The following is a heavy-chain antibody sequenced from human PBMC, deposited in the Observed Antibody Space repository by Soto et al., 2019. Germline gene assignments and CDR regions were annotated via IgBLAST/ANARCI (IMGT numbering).Heavy chain of an antibody. D-gene: IGHD2-8*01. Sequence: QVQLVQSGAGVKKPGASVKVSCKASGYAFGAYYIYWVRQAPGQGLEWMGYINPHGGGARYVQEFRDRLTITTDTPKDTAYMELRSLTSDDTAIYYCAKDRVRTPNGADSFDVWGQGTSVTVS. CDR1: GYAFGAYY. V-gene: IGHV1-2*02. J-gene: IGHJ3*01. CDR3: AKDRVRTPNGADSFDV. CDR2: INPHGGGA.